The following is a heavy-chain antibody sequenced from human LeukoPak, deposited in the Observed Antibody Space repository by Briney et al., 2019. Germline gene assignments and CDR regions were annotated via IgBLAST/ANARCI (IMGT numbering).Heavy chain of an antibody. CDR1: GGTFSSYA. V-gene: IGHV1-69*04. CDR3: ARDQVIAVAGTTPYWYFDL. Sequence: EASVKVSCKASGGTFSSYAISWVRQAPGQGLEWMGRIIPILGIANYAQKFQGRVTITADKSTSTAYMELSSLRSEDTAVYYCARDQVIAVAGTTPYWYFDLWGRGTLVTVSS. D-gene: IGHD6-19*01. CDR2: IIPILGIA. J-gene: IGHJ2*01.